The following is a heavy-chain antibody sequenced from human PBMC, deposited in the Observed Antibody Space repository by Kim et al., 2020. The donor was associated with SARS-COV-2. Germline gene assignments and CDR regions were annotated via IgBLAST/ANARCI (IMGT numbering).Heavy chain of an antibody. Sequence: ASVKVSCMASGYTFTSYAMNWVRQAPGQGPEWMGWINANTGNPTYAQDFTGRFVFSLDTPVSTAYLQINSLKAEDTAVYYCARSGGGYANYYYTGVDVWGQGTTVTVSS. CDR3: ARSGGGYANYYYTGVDV. CDR1: GYTFTSYA. V-gene: IGHV7-4-1*02. D-gene: IGHD5-12*01. CDR2: INANTGNP. J-gene: IGHJ6*02.